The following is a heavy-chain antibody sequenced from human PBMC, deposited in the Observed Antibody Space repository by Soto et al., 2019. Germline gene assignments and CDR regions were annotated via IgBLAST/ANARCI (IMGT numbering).Heavy chain of an antibody. D-gene: IGHD2-2*01. CDR1: EFTVTNNE. CDR3: ALRRVAYADF. J-gene: IGHJ4*02. V-gene: IGHV3-53*01. CDR2: LYSGGNT. Sequence: LRLSCAASEFTVTNNEMSWVRQAPGKGLEWVSILYSGGNTYYADSVEGRFTISRDGSKNTLYLHMNSLRAEDTAVYYCALRRVAYADFWGQGTRVTVSS.